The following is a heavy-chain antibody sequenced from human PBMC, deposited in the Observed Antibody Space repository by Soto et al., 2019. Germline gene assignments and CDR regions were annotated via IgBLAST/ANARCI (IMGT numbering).Heavy chain of an antibody. CDR3: ARNVDYSGIDSYYYYYMDV. CDR2: IYYSGST. D-gene: IGHD2-15*01. Sequence: SETLSLTCTVSGGSISSYYWSWIRQPPGKGLEWIGYIYYSGSTNYNPSLKSRVTISVDTSKNQFSLKLSSVTATDTAVYYCARNVDYSGIDSYYYYYMDVWGKGTTVTVSS. J-gene: IGHJ6*03. CDR1: GGSISSYY. V-gene: IGHV4-59*08.